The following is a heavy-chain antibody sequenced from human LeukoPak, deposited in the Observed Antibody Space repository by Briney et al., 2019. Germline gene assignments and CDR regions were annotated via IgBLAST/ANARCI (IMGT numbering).Heavy chain of an antibody. J-gene: IGHJ4*02. V-gene: IGHV4-61*05. CDR3: ARRPTGDPKFDY. Sequence: SETLSLTCTVSGGSISSSTYYWGWIRQPPGKGLEWIGYIYSSGSTYYNPSLKSRVTISVDTSKNRFSLKLSTVTAADTAVYYCARRPTGDPKFDYWGQGTLVTVSS. CDR2: IYSSGST. D-gene: IGHD7-27*01. CDR1: GGSISSSTYY.